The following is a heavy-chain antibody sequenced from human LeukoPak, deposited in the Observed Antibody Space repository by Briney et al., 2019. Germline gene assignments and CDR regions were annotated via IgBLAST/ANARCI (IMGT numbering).Heavy chain of an antibody. V-gene: IGHV3-23*01. CDR1: GFTFSSYA. CDR2: ISDSGGST. D-gene: IGHD3-3*01. CDR3: AKAESITIFGVVSYYYYYYMDV. J-gene: IGHJ6*03. Sequence: PGGSLRLSCAASGFTFSSYAMSWVRQAPGKGLEWVSAISDSGGSTYYADSVKGRFTISRDNSKNTLYLQMNSLRAEDTAVYYCAKAESITIFGVVSYYYYYYMDVWGKGTTVTVSS.